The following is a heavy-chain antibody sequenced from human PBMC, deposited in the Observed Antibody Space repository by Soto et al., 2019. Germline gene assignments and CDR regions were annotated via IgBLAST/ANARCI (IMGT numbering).Heavy chain of an antibody. D-gene: IGHD6-19*01. CDR2: INPSGGST. Sequence: ASVKVSCKASGYTFTSYYMHWVRQAPGQGLEWMGIINPSGGSTSYSQKFQGRVTMTRDTSTSTVYMELSSLRSEDTAVYYCARENIAVAGDYYYYGMDVWGQGTTVTVPS. J-gene: IGHJ6*02. CDR3: ARENIAVAGDYYYYGMDV. V-gene: IGHV1-46*01. CDR1: GYTFTSYY.